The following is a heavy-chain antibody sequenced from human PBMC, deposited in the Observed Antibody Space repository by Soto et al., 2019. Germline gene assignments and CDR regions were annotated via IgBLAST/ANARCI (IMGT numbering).Heavy chain of an antibody. J-gene: IGHJ4*02. CDR1: GFIADDYA. CDR2: ISSNSATI. V-gene: IGHV3-9*02. Sequence: EVQLVECGGGLVQPGRSLRLSCVASGFIADDYAMHWVRQAPGKGLEWVSGISSNSATINYADSVKGRFTISRDNAKNSLFLQMNSLRPEDTAFYYCVKDMKWGGMTTIHYFDSWGQGTLVTVSS. CDR3: VKDMKWGGMTTIHYFDS. D-gene: IGHD4-17*01.